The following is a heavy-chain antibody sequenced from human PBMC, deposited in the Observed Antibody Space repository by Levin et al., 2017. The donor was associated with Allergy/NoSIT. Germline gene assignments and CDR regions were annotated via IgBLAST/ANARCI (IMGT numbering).Heavy chain of an antibody. Sequence: LSLTCAASGFGFSAYAMNWVRQAPGKGLEWVSVISGSGGFTYYADSVKGRFTSSRDNSKNTVHLQMNSLRPEDTAVYFCAKVTSSSSNYFDYWGHGTLVTVSS. D-gene: IGHD6-13*01. V-gene: IGHV3-23*01. CDR3: AKVTSSSSNYFDY. J-gene: IGHJ4*01. CDR1: GFGFSAYA. CDR2: ISGSGGFT.